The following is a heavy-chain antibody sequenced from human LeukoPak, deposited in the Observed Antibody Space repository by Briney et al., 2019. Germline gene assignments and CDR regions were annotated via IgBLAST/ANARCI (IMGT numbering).Heavy chain of an antibody. CDR3: ARLTGYSSESWFDP. D-gene: IGHD3-9*01. Sequence: SETLSLTCTVSGGSISSGSYYWTWIRQPAGKGLEWIGRIYTSGSTNYNPSLKSRVTISVDTSKNQFSLKLSSVTAADTAVYYCARLTGYSSESWFDPWGQGTLVTVSS. V-gene: IGHV4-61*02. J-gene: IGHJ5*02. CDR2: IYTSGST. CDR1: GGSISSGSYY.